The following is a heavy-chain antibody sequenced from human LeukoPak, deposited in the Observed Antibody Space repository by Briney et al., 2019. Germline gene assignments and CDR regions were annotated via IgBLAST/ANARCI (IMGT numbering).Heavy chain of an antibody. CDR1: GFTFSNAW. CDR3: TTGSFPQGSYYLR. V-gene: IGHV3-15*01. CDR2: IKSKTDGGTT. J-gene: IGHJ4*02. D-gene: IGHD1-26*01. Sequence: GGSLRLSCAASGFTFSNAWMSWVRQAPGKGLEWVGRIKSKTDGGTTDYAAPVKGRFTISRDDSKNTLCLQMNSLKTEDTAVYYCTTGSFPQGSYYLRWGQGTLVTVSS.